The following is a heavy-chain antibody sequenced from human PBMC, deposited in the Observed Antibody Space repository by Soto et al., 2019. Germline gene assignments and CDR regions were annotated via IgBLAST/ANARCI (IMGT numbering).Heavy chain of an antibody. CDR1: GFIFSSYA. CDR2: ISGSGGNT. CDR3: AKPTSFSSSWFHFDY. V-gene: IGHV3-23*01. J-gene: IGHJ4*02. Sequence: GGSLRLSCASSGFIFSSYAMSGVRQAPGKGLEWVSAISGSGGNTYYADSVKGRFTISRDNSKNTVYLQMNSLRADDTAVYYCAKPTSFSSSWFHFDYWGQGTLVTVSS. D-gene: IGHD6-13*01.